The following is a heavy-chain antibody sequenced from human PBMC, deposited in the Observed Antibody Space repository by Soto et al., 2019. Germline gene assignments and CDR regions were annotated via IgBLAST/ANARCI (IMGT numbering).Heavy chain of an antibody. Sequence: PGGSLRLSCAASGFTFSSYGMHWVRQAPGKGLEWVAVISYDGSNKYYADSVKGRFTISRDNSKNTLYLQMNSLRAEDTAVYYCAKGGIVVVATDYWGQGTLVTVSS. J-gene: IGHJ4*02. V-gene: IGHV3-30*18. D-gene: IGHD2-2*01. CDR1: GFTFSSYG. CDR2: ISYDGSNK. CDR3: AKGGIVVVATDY.